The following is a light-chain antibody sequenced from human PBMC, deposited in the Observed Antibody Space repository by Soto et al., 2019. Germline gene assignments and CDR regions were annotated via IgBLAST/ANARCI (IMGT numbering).Light chain of an antibody. V-gene: IGKV3-11*01. J-gene: IGKJ1*01. CDR3: HQRQSWPRT. CDR1: QYINTR. CDR2: QTS. Sequence: EIVLTQSPATLSSFPSDRVTLSCRASQYINTRLAWYQHRPGQAPRLLIYQTSLRSAGIPARFSASGSWSYFPLNIRDVQPGDFALYYCHQRQSWPRTFGQGTKVDTK.